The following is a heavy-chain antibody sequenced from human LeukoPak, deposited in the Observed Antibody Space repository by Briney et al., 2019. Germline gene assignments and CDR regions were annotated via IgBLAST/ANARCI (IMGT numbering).Heavy chain of an antibody. Sequence: SETLSLTCAVYGGSFSGYYWSWIRQPPGKGLEWIGEINHSGSTNYNPSLKSRVTISVDTSKNQFSLKLSSVTAADPAVYYCATGLGPPSRARVLDYPGQGTLVTVSS. CDR2: INHSGST. V-gene: IGHV4-34*01. J-gene: IGHJ4*02. D-gene: IGHD6-6*01. CDR3: ATGLGPPSRARVLDY. CDR1: GGSFSGYY.